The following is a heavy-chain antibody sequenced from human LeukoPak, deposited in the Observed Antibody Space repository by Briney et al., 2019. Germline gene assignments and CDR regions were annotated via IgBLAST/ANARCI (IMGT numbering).Heavy chain of an antibody. CDR3: ASHYSSGSYRYTGSFDS. Sequence: SETLSLTCAVYGGSFSDYYWSWIRQPPGKGLEWIGEINHSGTTIYSPSLKSRVSISVDTSKNQFSLKLNSVTAADAAMYYCASHYSSGSYRYTGSFDSWGQGMLVNVSS. V-gene: IGHV4-34*01. J-gene: IGHJ4*02. CDR1: GGSFSDYY. CDR2: INHSGTT. D-gene: IGHD3-16*02.